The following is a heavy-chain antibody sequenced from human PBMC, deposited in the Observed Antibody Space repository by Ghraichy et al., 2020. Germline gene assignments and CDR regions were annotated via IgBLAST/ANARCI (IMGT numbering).Heavy chain of an antibody. V-gene: IGHV3-7*01. CDR3: AREMYSSSSEFAGLYYYYGMDV. D-gene: IGHD6-6*01. J-gene: IGHJ6*02. Sequence: GGSLRLSCAASGFTFSSYWMSWVRQAPGKGLEWVANIKQDGSEKYYVDSVKGRFTISRDNAKNSLYLQMNSLRAEDTAVYYCAREMYSSSSEFAGLYYYYGMDVWGQGTTVTVSS. CDR1: GFTFSSYW. CDR2: IKQDGSEK.